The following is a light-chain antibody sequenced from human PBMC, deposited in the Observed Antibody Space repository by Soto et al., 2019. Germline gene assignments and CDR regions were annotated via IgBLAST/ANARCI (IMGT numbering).Light chain of an antibody. Sequence: QPVLTQPPSVSGAPGQRVTISCTGSSSNIGAGYDVHWYQQLPGTAPKLLIYGNSNRPSGVPDRFSGSKSGTSASLAITGLQAEDEADYYCQSYDSSGEVVFGGGTKVTVL. CDR3: QSYDSSGEVV. J-gene: IGLJ2*01. CDR2: GNS. CDR1: SSNIGAGYD. V-gene: IGLV1-40*01.